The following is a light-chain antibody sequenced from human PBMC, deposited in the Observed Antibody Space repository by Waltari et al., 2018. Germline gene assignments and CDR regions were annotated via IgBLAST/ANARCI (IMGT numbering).Light chain of an antibody. Sequence: GDRVTVTCRASRDINRELSWYQQKPGKAPTLLIYAASSLQTGVSSRFSGSGSGTDFTLTISSLQPEDVATYYCQQDYTTPYTFGQGTKVEIK. J-gene: IGKJ2*01. V-gene: IGKV1-27*01. CDR3: QQDYTTPYT. CDR1: RDINRE. CDR2: AAS.